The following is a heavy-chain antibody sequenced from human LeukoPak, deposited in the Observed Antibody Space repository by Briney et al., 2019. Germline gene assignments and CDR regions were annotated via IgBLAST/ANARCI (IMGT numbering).Heavy chain of an antibody. CDR1: GYTFTSYY. CDR3: ARQKSPIYYDSSGYSFAFDI. CDR2: INPNSGGT. Sequence: GASVKVSCKASGYTFTSYYMHWVRQAPGQGLEWMGWINPNSGGTNYAQKFQGRVTMTRDTSISTAYMELSRLRSDDTAVYYCARQKSPIYYDSSGYSFAFDIWGQGTMVTVSS. D-gene: IGHD3-22*01. J-gene: IGHJ3*02. V-gene: IGHV1-2*02.